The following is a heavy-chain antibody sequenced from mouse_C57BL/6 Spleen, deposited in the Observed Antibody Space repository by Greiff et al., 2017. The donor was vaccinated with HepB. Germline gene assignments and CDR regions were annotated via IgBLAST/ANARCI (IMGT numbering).Heavy chain of an antibody. CDR2: IRNKANGYTT. CDR3: ARYPFYINYNYYARDY. J-gene: IGHJ4*01. Sequence: EVMLVESGGGLVQPGGSLSLSCAASGFTFTDYYMSWVRQPPGKALEWLGFIRNKANGYTTEYSASVKGRFTISRDNSQSILYLQMNALSAEDRATYYCARYPFYINYNYYARDYWGQGTSVTVSS. CDR1: GFTFTDYY. D-gene: IGHD2-5*01. V-gene: IGHV7-3*01.